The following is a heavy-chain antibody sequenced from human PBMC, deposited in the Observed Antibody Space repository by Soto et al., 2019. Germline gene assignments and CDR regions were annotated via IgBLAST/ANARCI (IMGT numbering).Heavy chain of an antibody. D-gene: IGHD4-4*01. J-gene: IGHJ2*01. CDR1: GFTFSSYA. V-gene: IGHV3-30-3*01. CDR2: ISYDGSNK. Sequence: QVQLVESGGGVVQPGRSLRLSCAASGFTFSSYAMHWVRQAPGKGLEWVAVISYDGSNKYYADSVKGRFTISRDNSKNTLYLHMNSLRAEDTAVYYCARPLWRNDYNWGYFDLWGRGTLATVSS. CDR3: ARPLWRNDYNWGYFDL.